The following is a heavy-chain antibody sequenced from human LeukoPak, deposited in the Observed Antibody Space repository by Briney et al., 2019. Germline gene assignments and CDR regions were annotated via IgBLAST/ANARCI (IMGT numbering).Heavy chain of an antibody. CDR2: ISYDGGDQ. CDR3: AKGYSYGTVYVFDD. J-gene: IGHJ3*01. Sequence: GGSLRLSCAASRFTFSNYGMHGVRQAPGRGLEWVAVISYDGGDQYYTDSVKGRFTISRDNSKNTLYLQMNSLRAEDTAVYYCAKGYSYGTVYVFDDWGQGTMVTVSS. D-gene: IGHD5-18*01. V-gene: IGHV3-30*18. CDR1: RFTFSNYG.